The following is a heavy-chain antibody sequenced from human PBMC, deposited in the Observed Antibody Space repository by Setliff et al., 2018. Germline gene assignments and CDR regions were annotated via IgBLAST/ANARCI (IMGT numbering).Heavy chain of an antibody. J-gene: IGHJ4*02. CDR2: IYTSGST. Sequence: PSETLSLTCTVSGGSISSGSYYWSWIRQPAGKGLEWIGRIYTSGSTNYNPSLKSRVTISVDTSKNQFPLKLSSVTASDTAVYYCARQLCSSGYCYATTFDYWGQGTLVTVSS. D-gene: IGHD3-22*01. CDR1: GGSISSGSYY. CDR3: ARQLCSSGYCYATTFDY. V-gene: IGHV4-61*02.